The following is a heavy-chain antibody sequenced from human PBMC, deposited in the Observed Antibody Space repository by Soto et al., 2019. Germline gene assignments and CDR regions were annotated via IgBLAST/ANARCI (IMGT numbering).Heavy chain of an antibody. CDR2: IKSKTDGGTT. Sequence: ESGGGLVKPGGSLRLSCAASGFTFSNAWMSWVRQAPGKGLEWVGRIKSKTDGGTTDYAAPVKGRFTISRDDSKNTLYLQMNSLKTEDTAVYYCTTGTYYDFWSGYLSFDYWGQGTLVTVSS. D-gene: IGHD3-3*01. CDR3: TTGTYYDFWSGYLSFDY. V-gene: IGHV3-15*01. J-gene: IGHJ4*02. CDR1: GFTFSNAW.